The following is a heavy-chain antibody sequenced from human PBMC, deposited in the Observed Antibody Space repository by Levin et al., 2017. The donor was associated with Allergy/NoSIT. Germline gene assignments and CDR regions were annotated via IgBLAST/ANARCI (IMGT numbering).Heavy chain of an antibody. Sequence: SQTLSLTCAVYGGSFRGSYWSWIRQPPGKGLEWIGEINHRGSTTYNPSLKSRVTISVDTSKNQFSLKLTSVTAADPAVYYCASSGWYWGYWGQGTLVTVSS. CDR3: ASSGWYWGY. V-gene: IGHV4-34*01. J-gene: IGHJ4*02. CDR2: INHRGST. D-gene: IGHD6-19*01. CDR1: GGSFRGSY.